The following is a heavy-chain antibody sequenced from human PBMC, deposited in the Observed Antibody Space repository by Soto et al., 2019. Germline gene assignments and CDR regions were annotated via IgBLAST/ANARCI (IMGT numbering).Heavy chain of an antibody. CDR2: IYYSGST. D-gene: IGHD3-10*01. V-gene: IGHV4-39*01. J-gene: IGHJ4*02. Sequence: SETLSLTCTVSGGSISSSSYYWGWIRQPPGKGLEWIGSIYYSGSTYYNPSLKSRVTISVDTSKNQFSLKLSSVTAADTAVYYCASPHGSGSYYIEYWGPGTLVTVSS. CDR3: ASPHGSGSYYIEY. CDR1: GGSISSSSYY.